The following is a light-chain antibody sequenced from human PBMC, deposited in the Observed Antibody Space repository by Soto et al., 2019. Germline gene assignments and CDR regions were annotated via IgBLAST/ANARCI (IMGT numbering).Light chain of an antibody. CDR3: AAWDDSLSGSYV. Sequence: QSVLTQPPSSSVTPGQRVTISCSGSGSNIGSNYVYWYQQLPGTAPKLLIYRNNQRPSGVPDRFSGSKSGTSASLAISGLRSEDEADYYCAAWDDSLSGSYVFGTGTKVTVL. CDR2: RNN. J-gene: IGLJ1*01. CDR1: GSNIGSNY. V-gene: IGLV1-47*01.